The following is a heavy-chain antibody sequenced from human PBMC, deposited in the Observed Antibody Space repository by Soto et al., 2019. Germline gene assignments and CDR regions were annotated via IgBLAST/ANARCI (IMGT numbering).Heavy chain of an antibody. D-gene: IGHD1-7*01. CDR3: ARRATYNWNYRNWFDP. J-gene: IGHJ5*02. Sequence: SETLSLTCTVSGGSISSSSYYWGWIRQPPGKGLEWIGEINHSGSTNYNPSLKSRVTISVDTSKNQFSLKLSSVTAADTAVYYCARRATYNWNYRNWFDPWGQGTLVTVSS. V-gene: IGHV4-39*07. CDR2: INHSGST. CDR1: GGSISSSSYY.